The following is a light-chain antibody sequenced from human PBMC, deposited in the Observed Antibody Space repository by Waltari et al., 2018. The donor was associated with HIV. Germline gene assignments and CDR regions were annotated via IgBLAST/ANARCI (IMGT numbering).Light chain of an antibody. V-gene: IGLV1-40*01. CDR2: GNS. J-gene: IGLJ2*01. CDR3: QSYDSNLSGL. CDR1: SSNIGAGYD. Sequence: QSELTQLPSVSAAPGQRVTISCTGSSSNIGAGYDVHWYQQVPGRAPKVVSYGNSNRPSGVPDRFSGAKSGSSASLVITGLQSEDEADYYGQSYDSNLSGLFGGGTKVTVL.